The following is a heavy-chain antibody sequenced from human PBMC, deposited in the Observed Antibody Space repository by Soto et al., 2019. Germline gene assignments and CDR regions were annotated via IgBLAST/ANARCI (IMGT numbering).Heavy chain of an antibody. CDR1: GGSISSGGYS. V-gene: IGHV4-30-2*01. J-gene: IGHJ6*02. D-gene: IGHD3-22*01. CDR3: ACSGYYHKSGMDG. CDR2: IYHSGST. Sequence: QLQLQESGSGLVKPSQTLSLTCAVSGGSISSGGYSWSWIRQPPGKGLEWIGYIYHSGSTYYNPSLKSRVTISVDRSKHQFSLQLSSVTAADTSVYYCACSGYYHKSGMDGWCQGTTVTVSS.